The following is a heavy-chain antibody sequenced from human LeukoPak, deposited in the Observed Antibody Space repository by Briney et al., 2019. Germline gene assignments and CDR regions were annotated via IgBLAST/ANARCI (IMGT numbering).Heavy chain of an antibody. CDR1: GFSFSSYE. D-gene: IGHD6-6*01. Sequence: GGSLRLSCAASGFSFSSYEMNWVRQAPGKGLEWVAYISSGGSSIYYAGSVKGRFTISRDNAKNSLYLQMNSLRAEETAIYYCATVGRSARPGYWGQGTLVTVSS. V-gene: IGHV3-48*03. J-gene: IGHJ4*02. CDR2: ISSGGSSI. CDR3: ATVGRSARPGY.